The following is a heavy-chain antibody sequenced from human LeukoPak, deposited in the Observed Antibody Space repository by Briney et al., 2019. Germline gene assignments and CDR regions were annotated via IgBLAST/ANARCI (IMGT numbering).Heavy chain of an antibody. CDR3: ARTLDWYYYYYGMDV. Sequence: ASVKVSCKASGYTFTSYGISWVRQAPGQGLEWMGWIGAYNGNTNYAQKLQGRVTMTTDTSTSTAYMELRSLRSDDTAVYYCARTLDWYYYYYGMDVWGQGTTVTVSS. V-gene: IGHV1-18*01. CDR2: IGAYNGNT. D-gene: IGHD2-21*01. CDR1: GYTFTSYG. J-gene: IGHJ6*02.